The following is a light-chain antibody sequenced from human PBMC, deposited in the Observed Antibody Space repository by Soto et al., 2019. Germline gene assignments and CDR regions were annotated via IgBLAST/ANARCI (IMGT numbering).Light chain of an antibody. CDR2: AAS. J-gene: IGKJ1*01. V-gene: IGKV3-20*01. Sequence: VLTQSPGTLSLSPGERATLSCRASECVSSYYLSLSQHRPGQPPRLLIYAASSRATGIPDRFSGGGSGTDFPLPLSRLEPEDFAVYYCQQCGSSPWTFGQGTKVDIK. CDR3: QQCGSSPWT. CDR1: ECVSSYY.